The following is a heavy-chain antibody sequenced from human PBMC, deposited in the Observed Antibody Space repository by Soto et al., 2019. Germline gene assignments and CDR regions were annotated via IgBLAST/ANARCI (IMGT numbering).Heavy chain of an antibody. J-gene: IGHJ4*02. Sequence: SETLSLTCTVSGGSISSYYWSWIRQPPGKGLEWIGYIYYSGSTNYNPSIKSRVTISVDTSKNQFSLKMSSVTAADTAVYYCARGMTTVTTLDYWGQGTLVTVSS. CDR3: ARGMTTVTTLDY. V-gene: IGHV4-59*13. CDR1: GGSISSYY. CDR2: IYYSGST. D-gene: IGHD4-4*01.